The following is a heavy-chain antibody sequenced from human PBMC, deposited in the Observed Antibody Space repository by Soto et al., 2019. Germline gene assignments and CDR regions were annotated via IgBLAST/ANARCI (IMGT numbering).Heavy chain of an antibody. D-gene: IGHD1-1*01. J-gene: IGHJ4*02. V-gene: IGHV4-39*02. CDR2: IYPSVSS. CDR1: GGSISSGYYY. CDR3: AREKVGTTFFDN. Sequence: SETLSLTCSVSGGSISSGYYYWSWVRQPPGKGLEWIGSIYPSVSSYHNPSLATRLRLSIDTSKNQFTLNLTSVTAADTALYFCAREKVGTTFFDNWGQGIQVTVSS.